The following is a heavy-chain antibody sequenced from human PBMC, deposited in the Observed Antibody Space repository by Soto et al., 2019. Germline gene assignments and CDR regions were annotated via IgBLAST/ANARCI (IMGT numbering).Heavy chain of an antibody. CDR3: ARQAVTTLAYYYMDV. V-gene: IGHV5-51*01. CDR2: IYPGDSDT. CDR1: GYSFTSYW. Sequence: PGESLKISCKGSGYSFTSYWIGWVRQMPGKGLEWMGIIYPGDSDTRYSPSFQGQVTISADKSISTAYLQWSSLKASDTAMYYCARQAVTTLAYYYMDVWGKGTSVTVSS. D-gene: IGHD4-17*01. J-gene: IGHJ6*03.